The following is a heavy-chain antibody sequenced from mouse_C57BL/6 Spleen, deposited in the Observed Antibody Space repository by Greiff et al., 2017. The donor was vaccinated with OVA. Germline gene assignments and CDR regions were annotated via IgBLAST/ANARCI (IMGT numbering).Heavy chain of an antibody. CDR2: INPSSGYT. Sequence: VQLQQSGAELAKPGASVKLSCKASGYTFTSYWMHWVKQRPGQGLEWIGYINPSSGYTKYNQKFKDKATLSADKSSSTAYMQLSSLTYEDSAVYYCAPITTVVDYAMDYWGQGTSVTVSS. CDR3: APITTVVDYAMDY. CDR1: GYTFTSYW. J-gene: IGHJ4*01. V-gene: IGHV1-7*01. D-gene: IGHD1-1*01.